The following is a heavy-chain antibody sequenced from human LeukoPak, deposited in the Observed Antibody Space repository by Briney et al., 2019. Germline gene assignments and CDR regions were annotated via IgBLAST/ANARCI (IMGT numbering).Heavy chain of an antibody. CDR3: ARHGDYAESHTYYYYYYGMDV. CDR1: GGTFSSYA. J-gene: IGHJ6*04. V-gene: IGHV1-69*01. D-gene: IGHD4-17*01. CDR2: IIPIFGTA. Sequence: ASVKVSCKASGGTFSSYAISWVRQAPGQGLEWMGGIIPIFGTANYAQKFQGRVTITADESTSTAYMELSSLRSEDTAVYYCARHGDYAESHTYYYYYYGMDVWGKGTTVTVSS.